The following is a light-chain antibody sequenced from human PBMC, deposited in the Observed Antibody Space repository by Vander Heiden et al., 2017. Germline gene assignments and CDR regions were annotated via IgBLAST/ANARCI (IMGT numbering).Light chain of an antibody. CDR2: GKN. Sequence: SSELTQDPAVSVALGQTVRITCQGDSLRSYYASWYQRKPGQAPVLVIYGKNNRPSGIPDRFSGSSSGNTASLTITGAQAEDEADYYCNSRDSSGNHQVFGGGTKLTVL. V-gene: IGLV3-19*01. CDR1: SLRSYY. J-gene: IGLJ2*01. CDR3: NSRDSSGNHQV.